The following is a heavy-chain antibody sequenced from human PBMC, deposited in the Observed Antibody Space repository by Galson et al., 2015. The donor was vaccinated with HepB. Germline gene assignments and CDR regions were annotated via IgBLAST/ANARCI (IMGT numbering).Heavy chain of an antibody. V-gene: IGHV3-21*01. CDR1: GFTFSSYS. CDR2: ISSSSSYI. D-gene: IGHD4-17*01. Sequence: ASGFTFSSYSMNWVRQAPGKGLEWVSSISSSSSYIYYADSVKGRFTISRDNAKNSLYLQMNSLRAEDTAVYYCAKRATVTTRYYYYGMDVWGQGTTVTVSS. J-gene: IGHJ6*02. CDR3: AKRATVTTRYYYYGMDV.